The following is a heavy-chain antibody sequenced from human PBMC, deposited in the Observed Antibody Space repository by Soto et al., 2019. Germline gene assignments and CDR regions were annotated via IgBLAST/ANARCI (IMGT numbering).Heavy chain of an antibody. CDR2: ISYDGSNK. D-gene: IGHD3-22*01. CDR1: GFTFSSYG. Sequence: QTXGSLRLSCAASGFTFSSYGMHWVRQAPGKGLEWVAVISYDGSNKYYADSVKGRFTISRDNSKNTLYLQMNSLRAEDTAVYYCAKDFLLYDSSGYPDHWGQGTLVTVSS. CDR3: AKDFLLYDSSGYPDH. J-gene: IGHJ4*02. V-gene: IGHV3-30*18.